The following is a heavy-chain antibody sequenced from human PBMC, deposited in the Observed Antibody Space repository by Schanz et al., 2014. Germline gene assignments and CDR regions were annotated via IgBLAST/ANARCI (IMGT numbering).Heavy chain of an antibody. Sequence: EVQLVESGGGFVQPGGSLGLSCVVSGFTVSSDHMSWVRQAPGKGLEWVSYISSSGTTIYYADSVKGRFTISRDNSENTLYLQMNSLSADDTAVFYCAKGMGYCSGGTCYDYYYYGLDVWGQGTTVTVSS. D-gene: IGHD2-15*01. J-gene: IGHJ6*02. CDR3: AKGMGYCSGGTCYDYYYYGLDV. CDR2: ISSSGTTI. V-gene: IGHV3-48*01. CDR1: GFTVSSDH.